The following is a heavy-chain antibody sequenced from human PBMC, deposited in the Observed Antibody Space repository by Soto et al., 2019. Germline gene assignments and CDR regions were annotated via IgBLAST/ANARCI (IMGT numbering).Heavy chain of an antibody. CDR1: GFTFSNAW. V-gene: IGHV3-15*01. J-gene: IGHJ4*02. D-gene: IGHD2-2*01. Sequence: GGSLRLSCIGSGFTFSNAWINWVRQAPGKGLEWVGRIKSKPDGGTTDYAAPVRGRFTISRDDSKNTVYLQMNSLKTEDTALYHCVTGQYRDYWGQGTLVTVSS. CDR3: VTGQYRDY. CDR2: IKSKPDGGTT.